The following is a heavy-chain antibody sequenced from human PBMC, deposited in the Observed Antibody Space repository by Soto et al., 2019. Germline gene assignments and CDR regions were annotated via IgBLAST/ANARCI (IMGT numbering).Heavy chain of an antibody. V-gene: IGHV5-51*01. CDR2: IYPRDSDT. D-gene: IGHD6-19*01. Sequence: GESLKISCKGSGYSFTSYWIGWVRQMPGEGLEWMGIIYPRDSDTRYSPSFQGHGTISADKSISTAYLQWSSLKASDTAMYYCARTSEAVAGNGDNYYYGMDVWGQGTTVTLSS. J-gene: IGHJ6*02. CDR3: ARTSEAVAGNGDNYYYGMDV. CDR1: GYSFTSYW.